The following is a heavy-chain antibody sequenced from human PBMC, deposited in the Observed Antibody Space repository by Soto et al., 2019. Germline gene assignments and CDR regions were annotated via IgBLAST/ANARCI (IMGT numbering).Heavy chain of an antibody. Sequence: PGESLKISCKGSGYSFTSYWIGWVRQMPGKGLEWMGIIYPGDSDTRYSPSFQGQVTISADKSISTAYLQWSSLKASDTAMYYCARIVLMVYAIPVGLDPWGQGTLVTVSS. CDR2: IYPGDSDT. D-gene: IGHD2-8*01. J-gene: IGHJ5*02. CDR3: ARIVLMVYAIPVGLDP. CDR1: GYSFTSYW. V-gene: IGHV5-51*01.